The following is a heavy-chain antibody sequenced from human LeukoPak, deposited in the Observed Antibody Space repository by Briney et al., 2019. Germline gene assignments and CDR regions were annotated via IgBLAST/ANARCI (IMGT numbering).Heavy chain of an antibody. CDR3: ARGGGDYLIDY. Sequence: SETLSLTCAVYGGSFSGYYWSWIRQPAGKGLEWIGRIYTSGSTNYNPSLKSRVTMSVDTSKNQFSLKLSSVTAADTAVYYCARGGGDYLIDYWGQGTLVTVSS. CDR1: GGSFSGYY. J-gene: IGHJ4*02. D-gene: IGHD4-17*01. V-gene: IGHV4-59*10. CDR2: IYTSGST.